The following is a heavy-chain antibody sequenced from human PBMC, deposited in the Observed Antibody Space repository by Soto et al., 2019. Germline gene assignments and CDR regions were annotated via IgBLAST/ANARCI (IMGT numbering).Heavy chain of an antibody. V-gene: IGHV1-18*01. Sequence: QVQLVQSGAEVKMPGASVKVSCKASRYTFTNYGITWVRQAPGQGLEWMGWINAYNGNTNYAQKVQGRVTMTTDTSTSTAYMEVGSLRSDDTAVYYCARVDYSSRWFDPWGQGTLVTVSS. CDR3: ARVDYSSRWFDP. CDR1: RYTFTNYG. D-gene: IGHD2-21*01. CDR2: INAYNGNT. J-gene: IGHJ5*02.